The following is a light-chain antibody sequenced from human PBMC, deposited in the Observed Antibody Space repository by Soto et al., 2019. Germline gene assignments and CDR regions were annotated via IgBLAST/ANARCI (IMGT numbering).Light chain of an antibody. V-gene: IGLV8-61*01. CDR2: STN. Sequence: QTVVTQEPLFSVSPGGTVTLACGVMSGSVSTNYYPSWYQQTPGQAPRTLIYSTNTRSPGVPDRFSCSILGNKAALTITGAQADDQCDYYCALYMGSGISVFGGGTKVTVL. CDR3: ALYMGSGISV. CDR1: SGSVSTNYY. J-gene: IGLJ3*02.